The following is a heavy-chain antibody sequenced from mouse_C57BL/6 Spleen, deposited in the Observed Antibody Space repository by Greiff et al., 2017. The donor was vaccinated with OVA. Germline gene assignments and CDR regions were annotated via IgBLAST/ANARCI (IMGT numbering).Heavy chain of an antibody. CDR3: ATLYYDYDNAY. Sequence: QVQLQQPGAELVMPGASVKLSCKASGYTFTSYWMHWVKQRPGQGLEWIGEIDPSDSYTNYNQKFKGQSTLTVDKSSSTAYMQLSILTSDDSAVYFCATLYYDYDNAYWGQGTLVTVAA. V-gene: IGHV1-69*01. CDR1: GYTFTSYW. D-gene: IGHD2-4*01. J-gene: IGHJ3*01. CDR2: IDPSDSYT.